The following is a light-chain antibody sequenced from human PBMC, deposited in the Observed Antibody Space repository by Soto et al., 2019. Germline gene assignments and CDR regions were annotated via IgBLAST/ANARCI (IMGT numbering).Light chain of an antibody. CDR1: QSVXSSY. CDR2: GAS. Sequence: EIVLTQSPGTXSLSPXEXATXXXRASQSVXSSYLAWYQQKPGQAPRLLIYGASSRATGIPDRFSGSGSGTDFTLTISRLEPEDFAVYYCQQYGSSRXXGQGTKVEIK. J-gene: IGKJ1*01. V-gene: IGKV3-20*01. CDR3: QQYGSSRX.